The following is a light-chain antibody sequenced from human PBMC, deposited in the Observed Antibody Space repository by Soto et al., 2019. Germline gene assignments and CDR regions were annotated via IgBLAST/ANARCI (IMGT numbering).Light chain of an antibody. J-gene: IGKJ5*01. CDR3: QQDNNWPPIT. CDR2: GAS. Sequence: EIVMTQSPATLSVSPGERATLSCRASQSVSTNLAWYQQKPGQSPRLLIYGASTRATGIPARFSGSGSGTEFTLTISSLQSEDFAVYYCQQDNNWPPITFGQGTRREIK. CDR1: QSVSTN. V-gene: IGKV3-15*01.